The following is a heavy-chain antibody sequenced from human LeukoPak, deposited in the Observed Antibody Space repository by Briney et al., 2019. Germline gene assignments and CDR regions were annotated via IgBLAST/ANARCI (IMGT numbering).Heavy chain of an antibody. CDR3: ARSAVIVATNPYYYFGMDV. CDR2: IYCSGST. J-gene: IGHJ6*02. D-gene: IGHD5-12*01. CDR1: GGSISSSSYY. Sequence: PSETLSLTCTVSGGSISSSSYYWGWIRQPPGKGLEWIGYIYCSGSTNYNPSLKSRVTISVATSKNQFSLKLSSVTAADTAVYYCARSAVIVATNPYYYFGMDVWGQGTTVTVSS. V-gene: IGHV4-61*05.